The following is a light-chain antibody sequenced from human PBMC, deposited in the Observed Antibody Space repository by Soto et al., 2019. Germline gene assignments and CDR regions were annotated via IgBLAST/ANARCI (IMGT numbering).Light chain of an antibody. Sequence: DIVMTQSPLSLTVTPGEPASISCRSSQSLMHSNGYNYLDWYLQKPGQSPQLLIYLGSNRASGVPDRFSGSGSGTNFTLKNSRVEAEDVGVYYCMQALQTPLTFGPGTKLDIK. CDR1: QSLMHSNGYNY. V-gene: IGKV2-28*01. CDR2: LGS. CDR3: MQALQTPLT. J-gene: IGKJ3*01.